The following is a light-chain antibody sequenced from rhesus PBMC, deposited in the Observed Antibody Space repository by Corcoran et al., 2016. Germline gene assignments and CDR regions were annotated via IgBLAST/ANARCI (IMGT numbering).Light chain of an antibody. J-gene: IGKJ4*01. CDR2: WAS. CDR1: QSLLYSSNNKNY. CDR3: QQYYSSPLT. Sequence: DIVMTQSPDSPAVSLGERVTINCKSSQSLLYSSNNKNYLAWYQQKPGQAPKLLIYWASTRESGVPNRFSGSWSGTAFTLTISGLQAENVAVYYCQQYYSSPLTFGGGTKVEIK. V-gene: IGKV4-1*01.